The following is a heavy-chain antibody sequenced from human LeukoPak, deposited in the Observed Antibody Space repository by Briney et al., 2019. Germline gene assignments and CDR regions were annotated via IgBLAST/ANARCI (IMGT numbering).Heavy chain of an antibody. CDR2: ITGDALHT. D-gene: IGHD2-21*01. CDR1: GFTFGKYA. Sequence: GGSLRLSCAASGFTFGKYAMNWVRQAPGERLEWLSSITGDALHTYYADSVKGRFTISRDNSKNTIYFQMNSLRVDDTAVYYCVKAPLSSCVGVRCDFLEHWAQGTLVTVSS. V-gene: IGHV3-23*01. J-gene: IGHJ5*02. CDR3: VKAPLSSCVGVRCDFLEH.